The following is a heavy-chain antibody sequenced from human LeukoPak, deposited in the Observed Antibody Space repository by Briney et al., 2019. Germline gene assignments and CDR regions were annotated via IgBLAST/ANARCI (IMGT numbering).Heavy chain of an antibody. CDR3: AREGTSGTHLNWFDP. V-gene: IGHV4-59*01. CDR2: IYGSGST. D-gene: IGHD1-1*01. Sequence: SETLSLTCTVSGGSISSYYWSWIRQPPGKGLEWIGHIYGSGSTNYNPSLKSRVTLSVDTSKNQFSLKLSTVTAADTAVYYCAREGTSGTHLNWFDPWGQGTLVTVSS. J-gene: IGHJ5*02. CDR1: GGSISSYY.